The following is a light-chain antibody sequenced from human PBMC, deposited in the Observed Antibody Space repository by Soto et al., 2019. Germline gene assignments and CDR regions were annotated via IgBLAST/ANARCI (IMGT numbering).Light chain of an antibody. Sequence: ESVLTQSPATLSLSPGERATLSCRASQSIRNYLAWYQQKPGQTPRLLIYDASTRAADLPARFSGNGSGTDFTLTISSLEPEDFAVYFCQQRSNWPLTFGPGTKVEIK. CDR3: QQRSNWPLT. CDR1: QSIRNY. CDR2: DAS. V-gene: IGKV3-11*01. J-gene: IGKJ3*01.